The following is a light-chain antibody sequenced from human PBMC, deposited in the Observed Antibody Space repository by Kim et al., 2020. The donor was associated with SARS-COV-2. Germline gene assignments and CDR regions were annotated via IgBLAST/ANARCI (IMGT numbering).Light chain of an antibody. Sequence: ELTQPPSASGTPGQRVTISCSGSSSNIGSNSVNWYQQVPGTAPKLLIYTNNRRPSRVPDRFSGSKSGTSASLAISGLQSDDEADYYCAAWDDSLNGYVFGTGTQLTVL. CDR3: AAWDDSLNGYV. J-gene: IGLJ1*01. CDR2: TNN. V-gene: IGLV1-44*01. CDR1: SSNIGSNS.